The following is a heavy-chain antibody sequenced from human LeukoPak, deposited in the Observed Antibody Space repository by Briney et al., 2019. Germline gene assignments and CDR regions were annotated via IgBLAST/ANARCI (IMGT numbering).Heavy chain of an antibody. J-gene: IGHJ6*02. CDR3: ARSNKYSSSWYPSTYYYYYGMDV. CDR1: GYTFTGYY. D-gene: IGHD6-13*01. Sequence: ASVKVSCKASGYTFTGYYMHWVRQAPGQGLEWMGWINPNSGGTNYAQKFQGWVTMTRDTSISTAYMELSRLRSDDTAVYYCARSNKYSSSWYPSTYYYYYGMDVWGQGTTVTVSS. CDR2: INPNSGGT. V-gene: IGHV1-2*04.